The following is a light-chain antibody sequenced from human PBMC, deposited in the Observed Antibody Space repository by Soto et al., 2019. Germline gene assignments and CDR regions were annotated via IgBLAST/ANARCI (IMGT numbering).Light chain of an antibody. V-gene: IGLV1-51*01. CDR2: DDN. CDR3: GSWDSSLSAYV. CDR1: SSNIGSNY. Sequence: QSVLSQPAAASGTPGHRGSISCSGTSSNIGSNYVSWYQQLPGTAPKLLIYDDNKRPSGIPDRFSGSKSGTSATLGITGFQTGDEADYYCGSWDSSLSAYVFGTGTKV. J-gene: IGLJ1*01.